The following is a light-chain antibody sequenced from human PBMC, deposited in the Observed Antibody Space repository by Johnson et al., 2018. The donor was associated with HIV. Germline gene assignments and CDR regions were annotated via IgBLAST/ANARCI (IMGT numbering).Light chain of an antibody. J-gene: IGLJ1*01. CDR1: SSNIENNY. Sequence: QSVLTQPPSVSATPGQKVTISCSGSSSNIENNYVSWYQQLPETAPKLLIYENNKRPSGIPDRFSGSKSGTSATLGVTGLQTGEEADYFCGTWDSSLSAYVFGTGTKVTVL. CDR2: ENN. V-gene: IGLV1-51*02. CDR3: GTWDSSLSAYV.